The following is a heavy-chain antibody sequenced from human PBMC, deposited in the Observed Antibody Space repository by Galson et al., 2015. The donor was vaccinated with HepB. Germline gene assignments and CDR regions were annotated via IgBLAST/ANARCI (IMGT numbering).Heavy chain of an antibody. D-gene: IGHD3-22*01. V-gene: IGHV1-69*13. CDR2: IIPIFGTA. J-gene: IGHJ4*02. CDR1: GGTFSSYG. CDR3: ARGSNTYYYDSSGYFDY. Sequence: SVKFSCKASGGTFSSYGISWVRQAPGQGLEWMGGIIPIFGTANYAQEFQGRVTITADESTSTAYMELSSLRSKDTAVYYCARGSNTYYYDSSGYFDYWGQGTLVTVSS.